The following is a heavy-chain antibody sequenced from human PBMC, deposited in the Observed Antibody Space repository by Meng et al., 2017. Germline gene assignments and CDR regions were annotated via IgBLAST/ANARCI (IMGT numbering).Heavy chain of an antibody. Sequence: SVKVSCKASGGTFSSYAISWVRQAPGQGLEWMGGIIPIFGTANYAQKFQGRVTITADESTSTAYMELSSLRSEDTAVYYCARAKDYYDRSGYYPEPYYFDYWGQGTLVNVSS. J-gene: IGHJ4*01. V-gene: IGHV1-69*13. CDR1: GGTFSSYA. CDR3: ARAKDYYDRSGYYPEPYYFDY. CDR2: IIPIFGTA. D-gene: IGHD3-22*01.